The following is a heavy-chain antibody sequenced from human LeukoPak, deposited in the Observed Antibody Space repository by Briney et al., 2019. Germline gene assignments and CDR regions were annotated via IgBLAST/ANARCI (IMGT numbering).Heavy chain of an antibody. CDR2: INHSGST. J-gene: IGHJ4*02. Sequence: PSETLSLTCAVYGGSFSGYYWSWIRQPPGKGLEWIGEINHSGSTNYNPSLKSRVTISVDTSKNQFSLKLSSVTAADTAVYYCARGFTRTTVTRRGYYFDYWGQGTLVTVSS. D-gene: IGHD4-17*01. CDR3: ARGFTRTTVTRRGYYFDY. V-gene: IGHV4-34*01. CDR1: GGSFSGYY.